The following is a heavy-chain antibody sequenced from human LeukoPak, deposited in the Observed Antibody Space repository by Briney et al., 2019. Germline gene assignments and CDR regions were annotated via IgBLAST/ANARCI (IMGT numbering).Heavy chain of an antibody. CDR3: AKNVLLWFGELLGFDY. J-gene: IGHJ4*02. Sequence: GGSLRLSCAASGFTFSSYAMHWVRQAPGKGLEWVSAISGSAGSTNYADSVKGRFTISRDNSKNTLYLQMNSLRAEDTAVYYCAKNVLLWFGELLGFDYWGQGTLVTVSS. D-gene: IGHD3-10*01. CDR2: ISGSAGST. V-gene: IGHV3-23*01. CDR1: GFTFSSYA.